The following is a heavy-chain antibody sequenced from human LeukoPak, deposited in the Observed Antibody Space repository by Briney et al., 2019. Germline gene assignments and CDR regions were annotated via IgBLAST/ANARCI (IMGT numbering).Heavy chain of an antibody. J-gene: IGHJ6*03. V-gene: IGHV3-23*01. CDR2: ISGSGGST. CDR1: GFTFSSYA. Sequence: QPGGSLRLSCAASGFTFSSYAMSWVRQAPGKGLEWVSAISGSGGSTSYADSVKGRFTISRDNAKNTLYLQMNSLRAEDTAVYYCARDSLQVVRGVQYYYYMDVWGKGTTVTVSS. CDR3: ARDSLQVVRGVQYYYYMDV. D-gene: IGHD3-10*01.